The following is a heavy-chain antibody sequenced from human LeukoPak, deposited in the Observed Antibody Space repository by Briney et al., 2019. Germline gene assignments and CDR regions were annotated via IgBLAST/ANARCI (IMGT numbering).Heavy chain of an antibody. CDR3: AKFSGSYYYYYAMDV. V-gene: IGHV3-23*01. CDR1: GFTFSSYA. J-gene: IGHJ6*02. D-gene: IGHD1-26*01. CDR2: ISGCGGST. Sequence: GGSLRLSCAASGFTFSSYAMSWVRQAPGKGLEWVSAISGCGGSTYYAESVKGRFTISRDNSKNTLYLQMDGLGAENTAVYYCAKFSGSYYYYYAMDVWGQGTTVTVPS.